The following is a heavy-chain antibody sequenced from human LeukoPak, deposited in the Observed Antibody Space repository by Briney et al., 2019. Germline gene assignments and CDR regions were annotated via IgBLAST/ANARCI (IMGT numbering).Heavy chain of an antibody. CDR1: GFTFGTYA. Sequence: GGSLRLSCAASGFTFGTYAMSWVRQAPGKGLEWVSSISGSGVNTCYADSVKGRFTISRDNSKNTLYLQMNSLRAEDTAVYYCARQVAVAGATNWFDPWGQGTLVTVSS. V-gene: IGHV3-23*01. D-gene: IGHD6-19*01. J-gene: IGHJ5*02. CDR2: ISGSGVNT. CDR3: ARQVAVAGATNWFDP.